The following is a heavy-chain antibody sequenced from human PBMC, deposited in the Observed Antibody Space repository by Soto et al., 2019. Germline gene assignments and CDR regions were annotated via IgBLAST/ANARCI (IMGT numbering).Heavy chain of an antibody. CDR3: ARGGIVVVVAATYYYYYYGMDV. D-gene: IGHD2-15*01. V-gene: IGHV1-2*02. CDR2: INPNSGGT. Sequence: QVQLVQSGAEVKKPGASVKVSCKASGYTFTGYYMHWVRQAPGQGLEWMGWINPNSGGTNYAQKFQGRVTMTRDTSISTAYMELSRLRSDDTAVYYCARGGIVVVVAATYYYYYYGMDVWGQGTTVTVSS. CDR1: GYTFTGYY. J-gene: IGHJ6*02.